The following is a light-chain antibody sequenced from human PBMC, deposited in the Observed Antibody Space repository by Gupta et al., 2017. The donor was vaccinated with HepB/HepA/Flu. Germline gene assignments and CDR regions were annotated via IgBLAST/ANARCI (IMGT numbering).Light chain of an antibody. CDR1: SLRSYY. J-gene: IGLJ2*01. Sequence: SSELTHDPAVSVALGQTVRITCQGDSLRSYYASWYQQKPGQAPVLVIYGKNNRPSGIPDRFSGSSSGNTASLTITGDQAEDEADYYCNSRDSSGNHVVFGGGTKLTVL. CDR2: GKN. CDR3: NSRDSSGNHVV. V-gene: IGLV3-19*01.